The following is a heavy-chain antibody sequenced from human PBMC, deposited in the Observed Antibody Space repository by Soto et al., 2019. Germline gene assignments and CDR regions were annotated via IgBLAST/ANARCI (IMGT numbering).Heavy chain of an antibody. Sequence: XGALRLSCSPSGSTFSRFYLHWLRQAPGKGLEWISYISSSGSTAYYASSVEGRFTISRDNANNSVYLQMDSMRAEDTALYYCTRAAWFPYLSFYWGQGALVTVSS. D-gene: IGHD3-10*01. V-gene: IGHV3-48*03. CDR1: GSTFSRFY. J-gene: IGHJ4*02. CDR3: TRAAWFPYLSFY. CDR2: ISSSGSTA.